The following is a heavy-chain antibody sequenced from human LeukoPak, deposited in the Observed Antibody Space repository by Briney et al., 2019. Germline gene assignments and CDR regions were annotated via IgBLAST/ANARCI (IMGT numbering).Heavy chain of an antibody. CDR3: ASDSYSPEYFQH. CDR2: IYSGGST. CDR1: RFSVSNNY. D-gene: IGHD2-15*01. J-gene: IGHJ1*01. V-gene: IGHV3-66*01. Sequence: PGGSLRLSCAASRFSVSNNYMSWVRQAPGKGLEWVSVIYSGGSTFYADSVKGRFTISRDNSKNTLYIQMNSLRAEDTVVYYCASDSYSPEYFQHWGQGTLVTVSS.